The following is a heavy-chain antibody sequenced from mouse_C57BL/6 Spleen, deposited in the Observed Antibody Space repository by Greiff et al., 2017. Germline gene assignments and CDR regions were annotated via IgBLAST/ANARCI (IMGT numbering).Heavy chain of an antibody. Sequence: QVQLQQSGAELARPGASVKLSCKASGYTFPSYGISWVKQRPGQGLEWIGEIDPSDSYTNYNQKFKGKATLTVDTSSSTAYMQLSSLTSEDSAVYYCARGSGYVDYYAMDYWGQGTSVTVAS. CDR3: ARGSGYVDYYAMDY. J-gene: IGHJ4*01. D-gene: IGHD3-2*02. CDR2: IDPSDSYT. V-gene: IGHV1-50*01. CDR1: GYTFPSYG.